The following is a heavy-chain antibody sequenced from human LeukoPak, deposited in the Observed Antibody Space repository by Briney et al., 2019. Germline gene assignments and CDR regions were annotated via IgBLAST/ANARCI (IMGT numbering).Heavy chain of an antibody. V-gene: IGHV7-4-1*02. CDR2: INTNTGNP. D-gene: IGHD3-10*01. CDR1: GYTFTSYA. J-gene: IGHJ3*02. CDR3: ARDRNRWFGENEGAFDI. Sequence: ASVKVSCKASGYTFTSYAMNWVRQAPGQGLEWMGWINTNTGNPTYAQGFTGRFVFSLDTSVSTAYLQISSLKAEDTAVYYCARDRNRWFGENEGAFDIWGQGTMVTVSS.